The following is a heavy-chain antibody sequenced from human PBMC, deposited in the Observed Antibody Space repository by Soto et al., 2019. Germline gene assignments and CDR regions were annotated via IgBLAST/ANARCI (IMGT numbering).Heavy chain of an antibody. CDR1: GFTMNTYA. CDR2: IDPTGSDT. D-gene: IGHD6-19*01. J-gene: IGHJ4*02. CDR3: AQDNSGGWCRDY. Sequence: EVQLLESGGGLVQPGGSLRLSCAASGFTMNTYAMRWVRQAPGTGLEWVSTIDPTGSDTYYADSVKGRFTISRDISKNTLYLQMNSLSAEDTAVYYCAQDNSGGWCRDYWGQGTLVTVSS. V-gene: IGHV3-23*01.